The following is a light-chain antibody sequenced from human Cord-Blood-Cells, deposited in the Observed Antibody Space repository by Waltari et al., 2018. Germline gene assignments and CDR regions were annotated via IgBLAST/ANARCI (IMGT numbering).Light chain of an antibody. CDR2: RNN. Sequence: QSVLTQPPSASGTPGQRVTISCSGSSSNIGRHYVYWYEQLPGTAPKLLIYRNNQRPSGVPDRFSGSKSGTSASLAISGLRSEDEADYYCAAWDDSLSGPVFGGGTKLIVL. CDR3: AAWDDSLSGPV. CDR1: SSNIGRHY. V-gene: IGLV1-47*01. J-gene: IGLJ2*01.